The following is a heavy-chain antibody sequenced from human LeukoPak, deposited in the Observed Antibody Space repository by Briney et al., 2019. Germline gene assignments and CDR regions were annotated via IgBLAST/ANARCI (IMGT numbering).Heavy chain of an antibody. V-gene: IGHV3-30*02. CDR2: IRYDGSNK. CDR1: GFTFSGSG. D-gene: IGHD3-3*01. J-gene: IGHJ4*02. CDR3: ARDYDFWSGYYSPTRGYFGY. Sequence: PGGSPRLSCAASGFTFSGSGMHWVRQAPGKGLEWVTLIRYDGSNKYYTDSVKGRFTISRDNSKNTLYLQMDSLRAEDTAVYYCARDYDFWSGYYSPTRGYFGYWGQGTLVTVSS.